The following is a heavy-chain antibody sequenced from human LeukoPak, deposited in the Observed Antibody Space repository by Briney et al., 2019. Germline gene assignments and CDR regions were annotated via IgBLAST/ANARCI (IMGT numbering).Heavy chain of an antibody. CDR3: ARIGTASRLNWFDH. CDR2: IYYDGRT. D-gene: IGHD6-6*01. J-gene: IGHJ5*02. CDR1: GDSIYRGGYY. V-gene: IGHV4-31*03. Sequence: SETLCLTCSVSGDSIYRGGYYWGWIRQHPGRGVEWIGHIYYDGRTYQNPSLKRRVIISVHTSKNQFSLNVSSLTAADTAVYFCARIGTASRLNWFDHWGQGTLVTVSS.